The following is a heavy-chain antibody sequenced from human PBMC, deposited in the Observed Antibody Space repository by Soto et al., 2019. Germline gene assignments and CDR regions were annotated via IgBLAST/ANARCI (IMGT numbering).Heavy chain of an antibody. D-gene: IGHD5-12*01. J-gene: IGHJ4*02. CDR1: GGSISSYY. Sequence: SETLSLTCTVSGGSISSYYWSWIRQPPGKGLEWIGYIYYSGSTNYNPSLKSRVTISVDTSKNQFSLKLSSVTAADTAVYYCASFINGGYDYYFDYWGQGTLVTVSS. V-gene: IGHV4-59*08. CDR2: IYYSGST. CDR3: ASFINGGYDYYFDY.